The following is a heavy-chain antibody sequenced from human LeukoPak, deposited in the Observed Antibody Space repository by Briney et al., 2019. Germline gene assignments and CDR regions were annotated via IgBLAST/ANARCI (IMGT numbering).Heavy chain of an antibody. CDR1: GFTFSSYS. CDR3: ATDQGITNY. J-gene: IGHJ4*02. V-gene: IGHV3-23*01. CDR2: ISGSGDST. Sequence: GGSLRLSCAASGFTFSSYSISWVRQAPGKGLEWVSTISGSGDSTYYADFVKGRFTISRDNSKNTLYLQMNSLRAEDTAVYYCATDQGITNYWGQGTLVTVSS. D-gene: IGHD1-14*01.